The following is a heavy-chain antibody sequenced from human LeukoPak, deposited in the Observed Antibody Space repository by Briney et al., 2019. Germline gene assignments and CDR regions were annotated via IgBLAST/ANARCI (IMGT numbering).Heavy chain of an antibody. CDR2: VKSKTDGGTT. D-gene: IGHD3-3*01. Sequence: GGSLRLSYAASGFTFRNAWMSWVRQAPGKGVEWVGRVKSKTDGGTTDYAAPVKGRFTISRDDPKNTLYLQMNSLKTEDTAVYYCPTENYYDFWSGYYRRVGYWGQGTLVTVSS. V-gene: IGHV3-15*01. CDR3: PTENYYDFWSGYYRRVGY. CDR1: GFTFRNAW. J-gene: IGHJ4*02.